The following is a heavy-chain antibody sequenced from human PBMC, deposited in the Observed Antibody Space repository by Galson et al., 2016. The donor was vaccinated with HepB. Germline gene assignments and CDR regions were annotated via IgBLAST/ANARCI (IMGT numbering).Heavy chain of an antibody. Sequence: SVKVSCKASGYSFINYAMHWVRQAPGQGLEWMGWINAGNGNRKYSQKFQGRVTIIRDTSASTSYMELSSLRSEDTAVYYCARGSAQNYDFWTGSVDYYYGMDVWGQGTTVTVSS. V-gene: IGHV1-3*01. CDR2: INAGNGNR. D-gene: IGHD3-3*01. CDR3: ARGSAQNYDFWTGSVDYYYGMDV. J-gene: IGHJ6*02. CDR1: GYSFINYA.